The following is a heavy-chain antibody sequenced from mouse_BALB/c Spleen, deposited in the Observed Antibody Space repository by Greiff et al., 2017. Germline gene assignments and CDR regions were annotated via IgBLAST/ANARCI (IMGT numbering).Heavy chain of an antibody. Sequence: EVQLQQSGPGLVKPSQSLSLTCSVTGYSITSGYYWNWIRQFPGNKLEWMGYISYDGSNNYNPSLKNRISITRDTSKNQFFLKLNSVTTEDTATYYCARGGVRRETWFAYWGQGTLVTVSA. V-gene: IGHV3-6*02. D-gene: IGHD2-14*01. CDR1: GYSITSGYY. J-gene: IGHJ3*01. CDR3: ARGGVRRETWFAY. CDR2: ISYDGSN.